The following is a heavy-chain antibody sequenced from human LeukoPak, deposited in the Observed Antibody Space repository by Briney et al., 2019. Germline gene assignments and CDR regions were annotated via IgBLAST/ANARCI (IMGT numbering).Heavy chain of an antibody. V-gene: IGHV5-51*01. Sequence: GESLKISCKGSGYSFTSYWIGWVRQMPGKGLEWMGIIYPGDSGTRYSPSFQGQVTISADKSISTAYLQWSSLKASDTAMYYCARHSVTYYYGSGREYYYYMDVWGKGTTVTVSS. CDR1: GYSFTSYW. CDR3: ARHSVTYYYGSGREYYYYMDV. D-gene: IGHD3-10*01. J-gene: IGHJ6*03. CDR2: IYPGDSGT.